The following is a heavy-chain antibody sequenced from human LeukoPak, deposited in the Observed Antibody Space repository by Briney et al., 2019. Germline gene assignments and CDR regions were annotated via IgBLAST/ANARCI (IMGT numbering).Heavy chain of an antibody. CDR2: INTDGSST. V-gene: IGHV3-74*01. J-gene: IGHJ4*02. CDR3: ARDKAVGPTLIDY. Sequence: PGGSLRLSCAASGFTFSNYWMHWVRQAPGKGLVWVSRINTDGSSTSYVDSVKGRFTISRDNAKNSLYLQMNSLKAEDTAVYYCARDKAVGPTLIDYWGQGILVTVSS. CDR1: GFTFSNYW. D-gene: IGHD1-26*01.